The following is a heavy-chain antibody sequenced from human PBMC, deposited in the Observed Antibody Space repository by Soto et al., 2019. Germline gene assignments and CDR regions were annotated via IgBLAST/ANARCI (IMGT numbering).Heavy chain of an antibody. CDR3: ARLPVLRFLEWLLDY. D-gene: IGHD3-3*01. CDR1: GGSISSSSDC. V-gene: IGHV4-39*01. J-gene: IGHJ4*02. Sequence: SETLSLTCTVSGGSISSSSDCWGWIRQPPGKGLEWIGSICYSGDTYSNPSLKSRVSISVDTSKSQFSLKLSSVTAADTAVYYCARLPVLRFLEWLLDYWGQGTLVTVSS. CDR2: ICYSGDT.